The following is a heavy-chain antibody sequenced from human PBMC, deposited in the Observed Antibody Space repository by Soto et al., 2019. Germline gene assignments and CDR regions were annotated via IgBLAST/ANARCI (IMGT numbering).Heavy chain of an antibody. J-gene: IGHJ4*02. V-gene: IGHV3-30*18. Sequence: GGSLRLSCAASGFTFSSYGMHWVRQAPGKGLEWVAVISYDGSNKYYADSVKGRFTISRDNSKNTLYLQMNSLRAEDTAVYYCAKDDQLRYFDWSLDYWGQGP. CDR3: AKDDQLRYFDWSLDY. D-gene: IGHD3-9*01. CDR1: GFTFSSYG. CDR2: ISYDGSNK.